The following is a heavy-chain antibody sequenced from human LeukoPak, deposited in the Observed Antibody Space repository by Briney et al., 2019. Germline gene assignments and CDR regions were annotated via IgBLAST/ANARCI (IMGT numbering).Heavy chain of an antibody. Sequence: GGSLRLSSAGSGFTFSDFWMTWVRQTPGKGLEWVANIKEDGTEKNLVDSVKGRFTISRDNTKNLLFLEMNNLRGDDTAIYYCVRESRPGGAMGLYHNLDYWGQGTLVAVSS. CDR3: VRESRPGGAMGLYHNLDY. V-gene: IGHV3-7*01. CDR2: IKEDGTEK. J-gene: IGHJ4*02. CDR1: GFTFSDFW. D-gene: IGHD1-1*01.